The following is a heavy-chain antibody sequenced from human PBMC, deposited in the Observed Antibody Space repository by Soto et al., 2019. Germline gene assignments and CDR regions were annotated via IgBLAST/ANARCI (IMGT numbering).Heavy chain of an antibody. D-gene: IGHD6-13*01. CDR1: GFTFSSYA. CDR2: ISGSGGST. Sequence: GGSLRLSCAASGFTFSSYAMSWVRQAPGKGLEWVSAISGSGGSTYYADSVKGRFTISRDNSKNTLYLQMNSLRAEDTAVYYCAKDWEIGSRWYSRLSYFDYWGQGTLVTVSS. V-gene: IGHV3-23*01. J-gene: IGHJ4*02. CDR3: AKDWEIGSRWYSRLSYFDY.